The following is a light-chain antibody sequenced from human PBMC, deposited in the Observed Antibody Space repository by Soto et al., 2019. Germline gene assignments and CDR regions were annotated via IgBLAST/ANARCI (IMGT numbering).Light chain of an antibody. Sequence: DVVMTQSPLSLPVTLGQPASISCRSSQSLVYSDGNTYLNWFQQRPGQSPRRLIYKVSNRDSGVPDRFSGSGSGTDFTLKISRVEAEDVGVYYCMQGTQGHPTFGQGTTLELK. J-gene: IGKJ2*01. CDR3: MQGTQGHPT. V-gene: IGKV2-30*01. CDR2: KVS. CDR1: QSLVYSDGNTY.